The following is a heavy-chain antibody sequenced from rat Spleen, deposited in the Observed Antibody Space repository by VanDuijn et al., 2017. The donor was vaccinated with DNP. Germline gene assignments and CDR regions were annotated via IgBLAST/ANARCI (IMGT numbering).Heavy chain of an antibody. J-gene: IGHJ4*01. D-gene: IGHD1-3*01. CDR3: ARDDYGSYGAMDP. CDR1: GFTFSDYA. Sequence: EVQLVESGGGLVQPGRSLKLSCAASGFTFSDYAMAWVRQAPKKGLDWVATISYDGIRTYYRDSVKGRFTISRDNAKSTLYLQMDSLRSEDTATYYCARDDYGSYGAMDPWGQGTSVTVSS. V-gene: IGHV5-17*01. CDR2: ISYDGIRT.